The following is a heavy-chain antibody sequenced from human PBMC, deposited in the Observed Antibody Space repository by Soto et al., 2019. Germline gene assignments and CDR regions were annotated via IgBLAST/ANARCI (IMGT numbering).Heavy chain of an antibody. V-gene: IGHV1-24*01. D-gene: IGHD2-2*02. CDR3: ATASYHCSSTSCYRETYDFWSGYYNY. J-gene: IGHJ4*02. Sequence: ASVKVSCKVSGYTLTELSMHWVRQAPGKGLEWMGGFDPEDGETIYAQKFQGRVTMTEDTSTDTAYMELSSLRSEDTAVYYCATASYHCSSTSCYRETYDFWSGYYNYWGQGTLVTVSS. CDR2: FDPEDGET. CDR1: GYTLTELS.